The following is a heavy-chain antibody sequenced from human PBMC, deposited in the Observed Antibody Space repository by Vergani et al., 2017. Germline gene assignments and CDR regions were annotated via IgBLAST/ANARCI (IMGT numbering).Heavy chain of an antibody. CDR1: GESIRSGSHY. V-gene: IGHV4-61*02. Sequence: QVKLQESGPGLLKPSQTLSLTCTVSGESIRSGSHYWSWIRQPAGKGPEWIGHIHTGGSTDLNPSIKSRVSISVDTSKSQFSLKLNSVTVADTAVYYCARSLPYCTSGSCPAIWGQGTLVTVSS. D-gene: IGHD2-15*01. CDR3: ARSLPYCTSGSCPAI. J-gene: IGHJ4*02. CDR2: IHTGGST.